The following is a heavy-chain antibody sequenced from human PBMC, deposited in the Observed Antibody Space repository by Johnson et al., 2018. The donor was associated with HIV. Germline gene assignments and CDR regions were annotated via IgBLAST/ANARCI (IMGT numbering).Heavy chain of an antibody. D-gene: IGHD5-12*01. CDR2: ISWDGGST. Sequence: VQLVESGGGVVQPGRSLRLSCAASGFTFSSYAMHWVRQAPGKGLEWVSLISWDGGSTYYADSVKGRFTISRDNSKNSLYLQMNSLRAEDTALYYCAKDSGYENAFDIWGQGTMVTVSS. V-gene: IGHV3-43D*03. J-gene: IGHJ3*02. CDR3: AKDSGYENAFDI. CDR1: GFTFSSYA.